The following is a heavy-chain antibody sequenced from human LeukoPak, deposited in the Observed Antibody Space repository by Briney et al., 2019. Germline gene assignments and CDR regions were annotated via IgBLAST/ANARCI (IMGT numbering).Heavy chain of an antibody. Sequence: ASVKVSCKASGYTFTSYYMHWVRQAPGQGLEWMGWISAYNGNTNYAQKLQGRVTMTTDTSTSTAYMELRSLRSDDTAVYYCARETPPYGSGSSNFDYWGQGTLVTVSS. V-gene: IGHV1-18*04. CDR2: ISAYNGNT. D-gene: IGHD3-10*01. CDR1: GYTFTSYY. J-gene: IGHJ4*02. CDR3: ARETPPYGSGSSNFDY.